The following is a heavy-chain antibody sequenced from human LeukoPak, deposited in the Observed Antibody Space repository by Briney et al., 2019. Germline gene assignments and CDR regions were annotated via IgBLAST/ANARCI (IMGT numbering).Heavy chain of an antibody. J-gene: IGHJ3*02. CDR3: ARDSPNYSKGAIDI. D-gene: IGHD1-7*01. CDR2: VSTDGTST. Sequence: GGSLRLSCAASGFTFSSHGMHWVRQAPGKGLVWVAHVSTDGTSTSSVDSVKGRFTISRDNAKNTLYLQMNSLRAEGTAVYYCARDSPNYSKGAIDIWGQGTMVTVSS. V-gene: IGHV3-74*01. CDR1: GFTFSSHG.